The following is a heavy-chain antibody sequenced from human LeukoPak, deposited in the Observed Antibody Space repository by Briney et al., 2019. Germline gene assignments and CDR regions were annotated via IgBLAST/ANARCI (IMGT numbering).Heavy chain of an antibody. CDR2: ISSSGSTI. Sequence: GGSLRHSCAASGVTLSSDERIWVRQAPGKGLEWVSYISSSGSTIYYADSVKGRFTISRDNAKNSLYLQMNSLRAEDTAVYYGVIDQERYDTSGYYYEGYFFSWGQRTLVTVSS. CDR3: VIDQERYDTSGYYYEGYFFS. CDR1: GVTLSSDE. D-gene: IGHD3-22*01. V-gene: IGHV3-48*03. J-gene: IGHJ4*02.